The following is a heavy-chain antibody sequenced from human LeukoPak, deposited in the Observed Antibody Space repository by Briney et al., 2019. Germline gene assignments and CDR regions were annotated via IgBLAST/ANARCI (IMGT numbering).Heavy chain of an antibody. J-gene: IGHJ4*02. Sequence: GSSVKVSCKASGGTFSSYAISWVRQAPGQGLEWMGGIIPIFGTANYAQKFQGRVAITADESTSTAYMELSSLRSEDTAVYYCARRPRYSSSWYDYWGQGTLVTVSS. D-gene: IGHD6-13*01. CDR3: ARRPRYSSSWYDY. CDR2: IIPIFGTA. CDR1: GGTFSSYA. V-gene: IGHV1-69*01.